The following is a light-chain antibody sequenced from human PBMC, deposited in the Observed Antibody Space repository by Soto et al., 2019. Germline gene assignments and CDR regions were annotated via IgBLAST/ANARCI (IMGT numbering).Light chain of an antibody. CDR3: QHSYSTPQT. Sequence: DIQMTQSPSSLSASVGDRVTITCRASQSISSYLSWYQQKPGKAPKLLINVASTLQSGVPSRFSGSGSGTDFPLASSRLQPEDFAYYYWQHSYSTPQTFGGGTRVEIK. CDR1: QSISSY. V-gene: IGKV1-39*01. CDR2: VAS. J-gene: IGKJ4*01.